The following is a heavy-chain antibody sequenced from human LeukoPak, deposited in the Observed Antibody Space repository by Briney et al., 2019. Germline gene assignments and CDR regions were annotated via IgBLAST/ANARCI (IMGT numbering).Heavy chain of an antibody. Sequence: GGSLRLSCAASGFTFSSYAMSWVRQAPGKGLEWVSTLTSAGSTYYADSVKGRFTISRDNSKNTLYLQMNSLRAEDTAVYYCAKGEMATIHAAGYWGQGTLVTVSS. D-gene: IGHD5-24*01. CDR1: GFTFSSYA. J-gene: IGHJ4*02. V-gene: IGHV3-23*01. CDR2: LTSAGST. CDR3: AKGEMATIHAAGY.